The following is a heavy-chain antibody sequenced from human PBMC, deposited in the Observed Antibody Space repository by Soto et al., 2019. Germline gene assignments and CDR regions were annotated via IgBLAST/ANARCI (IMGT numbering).Heavy chain of an antibody. CDR1: GFTFSRYA. CDR2: ISGSGGST. J-gene: IGHJ4*02. Sequence: GGSLRLSCAASGFTFSRYAMSWVRQAPGKGLEWVSAISGSGGSTYYADSVKGRFTISRDNSKNTLYLQMNSLRAEDTAVYYCAKDPEQQIDYYDYWGQGTQVTVSS. CDR3: AKDPEQQIDYYDY. D-gene: IGHD6-13*01. V-gene: IGHV3-23*01.